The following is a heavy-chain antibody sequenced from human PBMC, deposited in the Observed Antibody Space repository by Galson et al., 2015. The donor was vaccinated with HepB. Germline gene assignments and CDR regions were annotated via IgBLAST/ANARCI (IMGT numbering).Heavy chain of an antibody. CDR3: ARAPIDFWSGFRRGRHFDC. CDR2: ISYDGNTS. V-gene: IGHV3-30-3*01. Sequence: SLRLSCAASGFTFSSYPMHWVRQAPGRGPEWVAFISYDGNTSYYVDSVKGRFIISRDNSNNTLLLQMNSLRAEDTALYYCARAPIDFWSGFRRGRHFDCWGRGTLVTVSS. D-gene: IGHD3-3*01. J-gene: IGHJ4*02. CDR1: GFTFSSYP.